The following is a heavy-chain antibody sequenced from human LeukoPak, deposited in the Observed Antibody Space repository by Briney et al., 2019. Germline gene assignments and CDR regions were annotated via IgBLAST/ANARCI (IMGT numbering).Heavy chain of an antibody. D-gene: IGHD5-18*01. CDR3: TTQMRYSYGRSY. CDR1: GFTFSSYS. V-gene: IGHV3-21*03. Sequence: GGSLRLSCAASGFTFSSYSMNWVRQAPGKGLEWVSSISSSSSYIYYADSVKGRFTISRDNAKNSLYLQMNSLRAEDTAVYYCTTQMRYSYGRSYWGQGTLVTVSS. J-gene: IGHJ4*02. CDR2: ISSSSSYI.